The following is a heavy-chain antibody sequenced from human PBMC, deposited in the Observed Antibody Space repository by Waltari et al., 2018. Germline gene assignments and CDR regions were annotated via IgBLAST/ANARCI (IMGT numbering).Heavy chain of an antibody. CDR1: GFTFSSYA. V-gene: IGHV3-21*04. D-gene: IGHD2-2*01. CDR2: ISSRSTHI. Sequence: EVHLLESGGGLVKPGGSLTLSCAAPGFTFSSYAMNGVRQTPGKGLEWVSSISSRSTHIFQADSVKGRFTISRDNAKSSLYLRMNSLRVEDTAVYYCAREHRLGSSSSWYGSDYWGQGILVTVSS. J-gene: IGHJ4*02. CDR3: AREHRLGSSSSWYGSDY.